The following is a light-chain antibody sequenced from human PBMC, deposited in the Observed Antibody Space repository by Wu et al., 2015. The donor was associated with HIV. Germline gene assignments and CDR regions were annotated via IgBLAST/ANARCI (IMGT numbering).Light chain of an antibody. Sequence: EIVMTQSPATLSVSPGERATLSCRASQSVSSNLAWYQQKPGQPPRLLIYSASSRAPGIPDRFSGSGSRTGFTLTISRLEPEDFAVYFCQQYRTFGPGTKVDIK. CDR2: SAS. CDR1: QSVSSN. CDR3: QQYRT. V-gene: IGKV3D-15*01. J-gene: IGKJ3*01.